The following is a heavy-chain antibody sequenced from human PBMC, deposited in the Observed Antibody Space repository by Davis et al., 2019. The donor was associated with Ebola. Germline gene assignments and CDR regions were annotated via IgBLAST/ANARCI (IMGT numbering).Heavy chain of an antibody. CDR3: ARQRYFDWPLDY. D-gene: IGHD3-9*01. CDR2: INHSGST. J-gene: IGHJ4*02. Sequence: PSETLSLTCAVYGGSFSGYYWSWIRQPPGKGLEWIGEINHSGSTNYNPSLKSRVTISVDTSKNQFSLKLSSVTAADTAVYYYARQRYFDWPLDYWGQGTLVTVSS. CDR1: GGSFSGYY. V-gene: IGHV4-34*01.